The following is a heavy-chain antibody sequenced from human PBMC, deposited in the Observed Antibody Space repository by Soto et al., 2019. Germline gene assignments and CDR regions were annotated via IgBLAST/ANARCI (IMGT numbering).Heavy chain of an antibody. Sequence: QVQLVQSGAEVKKPGASVKVSCKASGYTFTSYYMHWGRQAPGQGLEWMGIINPSGGSTSYAQKLQGRLTMTRDASTSPVYMELGSLRSEDTAVYYCAREPHIAVAGTSGYFAYWGQGTLVTVSS. D-gene: IGHD6-19*01. CDR2: INPSGGST. J-gene: IGHJ4*02. CDR3: AREPHIAVAGTSGYFAY. V-gene: IGHV1-46*01. CDR1: GYTFTSYY.